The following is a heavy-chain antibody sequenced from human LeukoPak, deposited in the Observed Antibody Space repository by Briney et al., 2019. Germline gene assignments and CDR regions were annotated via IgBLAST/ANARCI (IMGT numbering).Heavy chain of an antibody. CDR3: ARDTAGDDSSGYYPPKFDY. J-gene: IGHJ4*02. CDR1: GGSFSGYY. D-gene: IGHD3-22*01. V-gene: IGHV4-34*01. CDR2: INHSGST. Sequence: PSETLSLTCAVYGGSFSGYYWSWIRQPPGKGLEWIGEINHSGSTNYNPSLKSRVTISVDTSKNQFSLKLSSVTAADTAVYYCARDTAGDDSSGYYPPKFDYWGQGTLVTVSS.